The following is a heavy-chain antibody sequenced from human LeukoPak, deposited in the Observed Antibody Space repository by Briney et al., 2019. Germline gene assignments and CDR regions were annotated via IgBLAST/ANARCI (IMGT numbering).Heavy chain of an antibody. Sequence: GASVKVSCKASGYTFTSYDINWVRQATGQGLEWMGWMNPNSGNTGYAQKFQGRVTITRNTAISTAYMELDSLISEDTAVYYGARGRGSLLGFGTRIDWFDPWGQGTLVTVSS. CDR1: GYTFTSYD. V-gene: IGHV1-8*03. CDR2: MNPNSGNT. D-gene: IGHD3-10*01. CDR3: ARGRGSLLGFGTRIDWFDP. J-gene: IGHJ5*02.